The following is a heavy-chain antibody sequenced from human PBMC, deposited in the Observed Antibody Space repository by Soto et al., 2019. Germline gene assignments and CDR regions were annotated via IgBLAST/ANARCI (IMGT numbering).Heavy chain of an antibody. D-gene: IGHD2-21*02. CDR3: AIDLGDGDVYDFDD. CDR1: GYTFTSYY. J-gene: IGHJ4*01. CDR2: IDPSGGST. V-gene: IGHV1-46*01. Sequence: VASVEISSKASGYTFTSYYMHWVRQAPGQGLEWMGIIDPSGGSTSYAQKFQGRVTMTRDTSTSTVYMELSSLRSEDTAVYSCAIDLGDGDVYDFDDWGDGTRVT.